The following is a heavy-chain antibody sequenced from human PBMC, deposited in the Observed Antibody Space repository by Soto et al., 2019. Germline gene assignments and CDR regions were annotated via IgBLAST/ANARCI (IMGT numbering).Heavy chain of an antibody. CDR2: IYYSGST. V-gene: IGHV4-59*01. J-gene: IGHJ4*02. CDR1: GGSISSYY. CDR3: ARACGDYHDY. Sequence: KPSETLSLTCTVSGGSISSYYWSWIRQPPGKGLEWIGYIYYSGSTNYNPSLKSRVTISVDTSKNQFSLKLSSVTAADTAVYYCARACGDYHDYWGQGTLVTVSS. D-gene: IGHD4-17*01.